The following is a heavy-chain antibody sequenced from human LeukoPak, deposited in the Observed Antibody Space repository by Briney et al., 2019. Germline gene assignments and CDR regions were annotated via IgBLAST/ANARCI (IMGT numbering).Heavy chain of an antibody. CDR1: GGSFSGYY. J-gene: IGHJ3*02. CDR3: ARVPIPFDAFDI. Sequence: SETLSLTCAVYGGSFSGYYWSWIRQPPGKGLEWIGYIYYSGSTNYNPSLKSRVTISVDTSKNQFSLKLSSVTAADTAVYYCARVPIPFDAFDIWGQGTMVTVSS. V-gene: IGHV4-59*01. CDR2: IYYSGST.